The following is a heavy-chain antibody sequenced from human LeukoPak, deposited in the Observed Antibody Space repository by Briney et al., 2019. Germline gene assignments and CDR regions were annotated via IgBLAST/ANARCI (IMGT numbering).Heavy chain of an antibody. Sequence: APVKVSCKASGYTFTSYYMHWVRQAPGQGLEWMGIINPSGGSTSYAQKFQGRVTMTRDMSTSTVYMELSSLRSEDTAVYYCARERGYCSGGSCYDEWRFDPWGQGTLVTVSS. V-gene: IGHV1-46*01. D-gene: IGHD2-15*01. CDR2: INPSGGST. CDR1: GYTFTSYY. CDR3: ARERGYCSGGSCYDEWRFDP. J-gene: IGHJ5*02.